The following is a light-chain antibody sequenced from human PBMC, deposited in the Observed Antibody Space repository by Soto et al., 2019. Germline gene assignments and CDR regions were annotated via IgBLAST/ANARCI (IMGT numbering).Light chain of an antibody. Sequence: QSALTQPAPVSGSPGQSITISCTGTSSDVGGYNYVAWYQQHPGKVPRLMIYEVSNRPSGVSNRFSGSKSGSTASLTISGLQAEDEADYYCISYTSSSTSDVFGTGTNVTVL. J-gene: IGLJ1*01. V-gene: IGLV2-14*01. CDR1: SSDVGGYNY. CDR3: ISYTSSSTSDV. CDR2: EVS.